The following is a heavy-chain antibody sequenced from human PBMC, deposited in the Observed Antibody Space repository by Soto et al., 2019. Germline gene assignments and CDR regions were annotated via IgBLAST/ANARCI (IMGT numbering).Heavy chain of an antibody. CDR3: SKGARRGWGTDY. D-gene: IGHD6-19*01. CDR2: FSGRGGNS. V-gene: IGHV3-23*01. Sequence: EVQLLESGGGLVQPGGSLRLSCAASGFTFSSYAMSWVRQAPGKGLEWVSGFSGRGGNSYYADSVKGRFTISRDNSKNILTLQMNSLTADDTAVYYCSKGARRGWGTDYWGQGTLVTVSS. J-gene: IGHJ4*02. CDR1: GFTFSSYA.